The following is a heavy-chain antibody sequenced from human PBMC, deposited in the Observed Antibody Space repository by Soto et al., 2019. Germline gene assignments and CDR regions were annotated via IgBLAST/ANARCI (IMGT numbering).Heavy chain of an antibody. V-gene: IGHV3-23*01. J-gene: IGHJ4*02. Sequence: EVKLLESGGGLVQPGGSLRRSCGVSGFTVTSNGVSWVRQAPGKGLEWVSAISPNGQGIWYADSVKGRFTISRDISRNTVFLQMDSLRAEDTAVYYCAKDRPSPRDYFHYWGQGTLVTDSS. CDR2: ISPNGQGI. CDR1: GFTVTSNG. CDR3: AKDRPSPRDYFHY.